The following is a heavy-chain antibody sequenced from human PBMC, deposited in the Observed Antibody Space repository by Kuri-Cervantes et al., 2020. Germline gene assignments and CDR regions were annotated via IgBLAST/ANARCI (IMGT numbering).Heavy chain of an antibody. CDR3: ARAPGKYCSGGSCYSDWFDP. J-gene: IGHJ5*02. D-gene: IGHD2-15*01. V-gene: IGHV1-8*01. CDR2: MNPNSGNT. CDR1: VYTFTSYD. Sequence: ASVNVSCKASVYTFTSYDINGVGQATGQGLEWMGWMNPNSGNTGYAHKFQGRVTMTRNTSIRTAYMELSSLRSEDTAVYYCARAPGKYCSGGSCYSDWFDPWGQGTLVTVSS.